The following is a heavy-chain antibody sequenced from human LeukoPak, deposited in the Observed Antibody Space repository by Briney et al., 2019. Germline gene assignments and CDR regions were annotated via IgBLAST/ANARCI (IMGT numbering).Heavy chain of an antibody. CDR1: GFTFSSYA. D-gene: IGHD3-22*01. V-gene: IGHV3-23*01. Sequence: GGSLRLSCAASGFTFSSYAMSWVRQAPGKGLEWVSAISGSGGSTYYADSVKGRFTISRDNSKNTLYLQMNSLRAGDTAVYYCAKGVYYDSSGYYLNYFDYWGQGTLVTVSS. J-gene: IGHJ4*02. CDR2: ISGSGGST. CDR3: AKGVYYDSSGYYLNYFDY.